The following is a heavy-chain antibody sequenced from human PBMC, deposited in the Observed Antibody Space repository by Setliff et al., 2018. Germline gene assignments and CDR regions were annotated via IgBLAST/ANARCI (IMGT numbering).Heavy chain of an antibody. CDR1: GYTFTSYD. V-gene: IGHV1-8*02. CDR3: ARECYSSSWYGDYYYYYGMDV. D-gene: IGHD6-13*01. J-gene: IGHJ6*02. Sequence: ASVKVSCKASGYTFTSYDINWVRQATGQGLEWMGWMNPNSGNTGYAQKFQGRVTMTRNTSISTAYMELSSLRSEDAAVYYCARECYSSSWYGDYYYYYGMDVWGQGTTVTVSS. CDR2: MNPNSGNT.